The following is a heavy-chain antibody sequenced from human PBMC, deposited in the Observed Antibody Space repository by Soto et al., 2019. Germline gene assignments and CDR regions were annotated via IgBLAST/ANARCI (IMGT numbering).Heavy chain of an antibody. Sequence: QVQLVESGGGLVQPGGSLRLSCTASGFTFSEYYMTWIRQAPGKGLESVSYISSSGTRMYYADSVKGRFTISRDNAKNSLYLQLNSLRAEDTAVYYCAREYYDVLTDYYRYYYIDVWGKGITVTVSS. CDR1: GFTFSEYY. D-gene: IGHD3-9*01. J-gene: IGHJ6*03. CDR2: ISSSGTRM. CDR3: AREYYDVLTDYYRYYYIDV. V-gene: IGHV3-11*01.